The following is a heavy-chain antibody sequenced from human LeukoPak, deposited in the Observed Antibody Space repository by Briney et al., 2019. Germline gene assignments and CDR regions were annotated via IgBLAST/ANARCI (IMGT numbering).Heavy chain of an antibody. CDR1: GYTFTCYY. CDR2: INPNSGGT. V-gene: IGHV1-2*02. D-gene: IGHD5-18*01. J-gene: IGHJ4*02. Sequence: ASVKASCKASGYTFTCYYMLWVRQAPGHGLEWMGWINPNSGGTNYAQKFQGRVTMTRDTSISTAYMELSRLRSDDTAVYYCARALPGYSYGFDYWGQGTLVTVSS. CDR3: ARALPGYSYGFDY.